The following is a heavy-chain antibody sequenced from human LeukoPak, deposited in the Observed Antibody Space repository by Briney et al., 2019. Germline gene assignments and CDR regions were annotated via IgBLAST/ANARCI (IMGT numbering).Heavy chain of an antibody. D-gene: IGHD4-11*01. CDR1: GASIITTNYY. CDR3: ARNLGQTWGTVTTDLWYFDH. CDR2: ISYSGNA. J-gene: IGHJ4*02. V-gene: IGHV4-39*01. Sequence: SETLSLTCTVSGASIITTNYYWGWIRLPPRKGLEWIGSISYSGNAYYNPSLRSRLSISMDASKNQFSLKVRSVTAADTAVYYCARNLGQTWGTVTTDLWYFDHWGQGTLVPVSS.